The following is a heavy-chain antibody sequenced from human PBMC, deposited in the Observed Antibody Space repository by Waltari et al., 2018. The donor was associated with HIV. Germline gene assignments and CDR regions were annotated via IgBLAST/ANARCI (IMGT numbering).Heavy chain of an antibody. D-gene: IGHD7-27*01. J-gene: IGHJ3*01. CDR1: VFNFSNYA. Sequence: QLVDSGGALVQPGEPLRLSCEASVFNFSNYAMNWVRQAPGKGLEWIAYVSSSTNTIYYAGSVKGRFTISRDNAGNLLYLQMNSLRAEDTAVYYCARVGTCFDVWGQGTVVTVSS. CDR3: ARVGTCFDV. CDR2: VSSSTNTI. V-gene: IGHV3-48*01.